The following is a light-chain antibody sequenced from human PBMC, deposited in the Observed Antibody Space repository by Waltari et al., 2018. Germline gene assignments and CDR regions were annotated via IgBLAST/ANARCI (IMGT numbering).Light chain of an antibody. CDR2: ATS. CDR1: QDIRNW. Sequence: DIQMTQSPSSVSASVGDRVTITCRASQDIRNWLSWYQQKPGKVPNSLIYATSSLQTGVPSRFSGSGSGTEFTLTISSLQPEDFATYYCQQANSFPITFGPGTKVDIK. J-gene: IGKJ3*01. CDR3: QQANSFPIT. V-gene: IGKV1-12*01.